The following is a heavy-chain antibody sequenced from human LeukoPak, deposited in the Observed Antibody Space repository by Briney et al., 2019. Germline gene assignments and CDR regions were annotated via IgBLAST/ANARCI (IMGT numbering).Heavy chain of an antibody. CDR3: ARARRYCSGGSCYNWFDP. D-gene: IGHD2-15*01. Sequence: GGSLRLSCAVSGFIFSRHAMHWVRQAPGKGLEWVAVIWYDGSNKYYADSVKGRFTISRDNSKNTLYLQMNSLRAEDTAVYYCARARRYCSGGSCYNWFDPWGQGTLVTVSS. CDR2: IWYDGSNK. V-gene: IGHV3-33*01. J-gene: IGHJ5*02. CDR1: GFIFSRHA.